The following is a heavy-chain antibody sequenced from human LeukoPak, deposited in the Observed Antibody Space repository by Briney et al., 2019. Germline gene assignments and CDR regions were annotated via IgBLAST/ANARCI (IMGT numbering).Heavy chain of an antibody. Sequence: ASVKVSCKASGYTFTSYGISWVRQAPGKGLEGMGWISAYNGNTNYAQKLQGRVTMTTDTSTSTAYMELRSLRSDDTAVYYCAREGLDYYDSSGYMYWGQGTLVTVSS. CDR2: ISAYNGNT. CDR3: AREGLDYYDSSGYMY. D-gene: IGHD3-22*01. V-gene: IGHV1-18*01. CDR1: GYTFTSYG. J-gene: IGHJ4*02.